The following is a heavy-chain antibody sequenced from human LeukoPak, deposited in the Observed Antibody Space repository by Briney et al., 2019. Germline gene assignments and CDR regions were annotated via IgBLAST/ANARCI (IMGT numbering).Heavy chain of an antibody. D-gene: IGHD3-10*01. CDR3: AKSGELSPYYYMDV. Sequence: PGGSLRLSCAASGFTFDDYTMHWVRQAPGKGLEWVSLISWDGGSTYYADSVKGRFTISRDNSKNSLYLQMNSLRTEDTALYYCAKSGELSPYYYMDVWGKGTTVTVSS. V-gene: IGHV3-43*01. CDR1: GFTFDDYT. CDR2: ISWDGGST. J-gene: IGHJ6*03.